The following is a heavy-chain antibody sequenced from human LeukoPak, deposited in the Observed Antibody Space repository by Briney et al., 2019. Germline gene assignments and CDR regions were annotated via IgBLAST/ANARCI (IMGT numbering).Heavy chain of an antibody. CDR1: GFTFSSYG. CDR2: IWYDGSNK. D-gene: IGHD3-3*01. CDR3: AKDSTIYGPIDY. Sequence: PGGSLRLSCAAAGFTFSSYGMHWVRQAPGKGLEWVAVIWYDGSNKYYADSVKGRFTISRGNSKNTLYLQMNSLRAEDTAVYYCAKDSTIYGPIDYWGQGTLVTVSS. J-gene: IGHJ4*02. V-gene: IGHV3-33*06.